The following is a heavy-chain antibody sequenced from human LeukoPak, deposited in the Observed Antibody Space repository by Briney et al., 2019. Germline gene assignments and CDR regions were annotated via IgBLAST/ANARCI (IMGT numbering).Heavy chain of an antibody. Sequence: SETLSLTCTVSGGSISSSSYYWGWIRQPPGKGLEWIGEINHSGSTNYNPSLKSRVTISVDTSKNQFSLKLSSVTAADTAVYYCARARGMGYGDYYYYYGMDVWGQGTTVTVSS. CDR3: ARARGMGYGDYYYYYGMDV. J-gene: IGHJ6*02. D-gene: IGHD4-17*01. CDR2: INHSGST. V-gene: IGHV4-39*07. CDR1: GGSISSSSYY.